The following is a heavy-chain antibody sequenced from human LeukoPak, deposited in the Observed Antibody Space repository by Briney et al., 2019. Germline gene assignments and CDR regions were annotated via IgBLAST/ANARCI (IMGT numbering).Heavy chain of an antibody. D-gene: IGHD4-11*01. Sequence: SETLSLTCTVSGGSISSGGYYWSWIRQHPGKGLEWIGYIYYSGGTYYNPSLKSRVTISVDTSKSQFSLKLSSVTAADTAVYYCARQQGLQNLNFDYWGQGTLVTVSS. V-gene: IGHV4-31*03. CDR3: ARQQGLQNLNFDY. CDR1: GGSISSGGYY. J-gene: IGHJ4*02. CDR2: IYYSGGT.